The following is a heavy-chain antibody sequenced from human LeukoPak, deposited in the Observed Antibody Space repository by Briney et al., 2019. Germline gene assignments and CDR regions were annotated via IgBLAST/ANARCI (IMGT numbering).Heavy chain of an antibody. D-gene: IGHD6-19*01. CDR3: AREERSIAVAGPNWFDP. J-gene: IGHJ5*02. CDR2: ISAYNGNT. Sequence: ASVKVSCKASGYTFTSYGISWVRQAPGQGLEWMGWISAYNGNTNYAQKLQGKVTMTTDTSTSTAYMELRSLRSDDTAVYYCAREERSIAVAGPNWFDPWGQGTLVTVSS. V-gene: IGHV1-18*01. CDR1: GYTFTSYG.